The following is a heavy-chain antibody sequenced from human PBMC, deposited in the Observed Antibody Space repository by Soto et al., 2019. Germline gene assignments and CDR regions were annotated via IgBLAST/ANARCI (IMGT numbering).Heavy chain of an antibody. CDR2: INHSGSS. V-gene: IGHV4-34*01. D-gene: IGHD3-10*01. CDR3: ARREITVRGAPLFRRRSSNDAFDM. J-gene: IGHJ3*02. Sequence: QVQLQQWGAGLLKPSETLSLTCAVYGGPFSAYYWSWISQPPGKGLEWIGQINHSGSSNYNPSLKSRVTMSVDTSKNQFSLKLRSVTSADTAVYYCARREITVRGAPLFRRRSSNDAFDMWGQGTMVTVSS. CDR1: GGPFSAYY.